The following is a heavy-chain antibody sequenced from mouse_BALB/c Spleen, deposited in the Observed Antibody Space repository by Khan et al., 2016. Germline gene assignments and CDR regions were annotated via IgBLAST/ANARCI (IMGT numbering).Heavy chain of an antibody. Sequence: QGRLQQSGAELMKPGASVKISCKATGYTFNNYWIEWVKQRPGHGLEWIGDILPGSGNSNYNENLKGKATFTADTSSNTAYMQLSSLTSEDSAVYYCARAWYSMDYWGQGTSVTVSS. V-gene: IGHV1-9*01. CDR3: ARAWYSMDY. CDR1: GYTFNNYW. CDR2: ILPGSGNS. J-gene: IGHJ4*01.